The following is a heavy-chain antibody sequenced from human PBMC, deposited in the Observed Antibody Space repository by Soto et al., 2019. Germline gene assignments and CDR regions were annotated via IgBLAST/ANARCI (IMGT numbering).Heavy chain of an antibody. CDR2: INAGNGHT. J-gene: IGHJ4*02. CDR3: ARGERYYYDSSGHFGFDY. CDR1: KYTFTNYA. D-gene: IGHD3-22*01. Sequence: ASVKVSCKASKYTFTNYAIHWVRQAPGQRLEWMGWINAGNGHTKYSQKFQARVTITRDTSASTAYMELSSLRSEDTAVYYCARGERYYYDSSGHFGFDYSGQGTLVTVSS. V-gene: IGHV1-3*01.